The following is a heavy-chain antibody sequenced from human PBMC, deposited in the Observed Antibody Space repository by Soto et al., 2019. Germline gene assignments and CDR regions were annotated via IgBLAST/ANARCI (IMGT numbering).Heavy chain of an antibody. CDR3: ARVLSGSSLFYY. J-gene: IGHJ4*02. CDR1: GGSIISDY. V-gene: IGHV4-59*01. CDR2: ISYSGST. D-gene: IGHD1-26*01. Sequence: QLQESGPGLVKPSETLSLTCTVSGGSIISDYWSWIRQPPGKGLEWIGYISYSGSTNYNPSLKSLVTISVDTSKNQFSLQLFSATAADTAVYYWARVLSGSSLFYYWGQGTLVTVSS.